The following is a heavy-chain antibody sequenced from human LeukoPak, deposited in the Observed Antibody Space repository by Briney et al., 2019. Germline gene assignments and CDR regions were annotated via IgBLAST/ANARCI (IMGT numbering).Heavy chain of an antibody. V-gene: IGHV4-4*07. CDR3: ARDPSRYYDFWSGYNAFDI. CDR1: GGSISSYY. CDR2: IYTSGST. D-gene: IGHD3-3*01. Sequence: PSETLSLTCTVSGGSISSYYWSWIRQPAGKGLEWIGRIYTSGSTNYNPSLKSRVTMSVDTSKNQFSLKLSSVTAADPAVYYCARDPSRYYDFWSGYNAFDIWGQGTMVTVSS. J-gene: IGHJ3*02.